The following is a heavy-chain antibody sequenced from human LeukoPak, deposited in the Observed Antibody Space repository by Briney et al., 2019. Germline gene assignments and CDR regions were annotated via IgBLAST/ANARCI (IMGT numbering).Heavy chain of an antibody. CDR3: ARVVPQGYFDY. V-gene: IGHV4-30-4*08. CDR2: IYYSGST. D-gene: IGHD4-23*01. Sequence: SETLSLTCTVSGGSISRGDYYWSWIRQPPGKGLEWIGYIYYSGSTYYNPSLQRRVTISEDKSKNQLSLKLSSVNAADTAVYYCARVVPQGYFDYWGQGTLVTVSS. J-gene: IGHJ4*02. CDR1: GGSISRGDYY.